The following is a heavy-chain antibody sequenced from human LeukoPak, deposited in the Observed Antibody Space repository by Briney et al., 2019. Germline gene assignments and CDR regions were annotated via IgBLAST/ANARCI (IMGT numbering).Heavy chain of an antibody. V-gene: IGHV1-8*03. CDR2: MNPNSGNT. D-gene: IGHD2-15*01. CDR3: ARVDRGGYWFDP. J-gene: IGHJ5*02. CDR1: GYTFTSYD. Sequence: ASVKVSCKASGYTFTSYDINWVRQATGQGLEWMGWMNPNSGNTGYAQKFQGRVTITRNTSISTAYMELSSLRSEDTAVYYCARVDRGGYWFDPWGQGTLVTVSS.